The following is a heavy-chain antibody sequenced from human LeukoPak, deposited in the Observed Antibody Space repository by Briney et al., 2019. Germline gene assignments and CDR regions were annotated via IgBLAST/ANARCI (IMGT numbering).Heavy chain of an antibody. V-gene: IGHV3-21*01. CDR1: GFTFSIYS. J-gene: IGHJ4*02. Sequence: GGSLRLSCAASGFTFSIYSMNWVRQAPGKGLEWVSSISSSSSYIYYADSVKGRFTISRDNAKNSLYLQMNSLRAEDTAVYYCAGGGGDSWHTIDYWGQGTLVTVSS. D-gene: IGHD6-13*01. CDR3: AGGGGDSWHTIDY. CDR2: ISSSSSYI.